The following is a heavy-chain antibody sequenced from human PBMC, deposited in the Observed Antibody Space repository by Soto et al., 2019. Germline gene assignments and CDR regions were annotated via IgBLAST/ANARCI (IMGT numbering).Heavy chain of an antibody. D-gene: IGHD6-19*01. CDR2: IYYSGST. CDR1: GGSTSSSIFH. J-gene: IGHJ5*02. CDR3: ARWQWLPENWFDP. Sequence: PSETLSLTCTVSGGSTSSSIFHWGWIRQPPGKGLEWIGSIYYSGSTYYSPSLKSRVTISVDTSKNQFSLKLSSVTAADTAVYYCARWQWLPENWFDPWGQGTLVTVSS. V-gene: IGHV4-39*01.